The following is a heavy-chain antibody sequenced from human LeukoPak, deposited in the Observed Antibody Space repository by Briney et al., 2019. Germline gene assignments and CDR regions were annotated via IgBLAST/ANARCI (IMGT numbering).Heavy chain of an antibody. Sequence: GGSLRLSCFASGFSFSNYGMNWVRQVPGKGLEWISYIRRSGDRTYYADSVKGRFTVSRDNAKNSLYLQMDSLRAEDSAVYYCSREALTDCSSAICQFDYCGQGDLVTVSS. J-gene: IGHJ4*02. V-gene: IGHV3-48*01. CDR2: IRRSGDRT. CDR1: GFSFSNYG. D-gene: IGHD2-2*01. CDR3: SREALTDCSSAICQFDY.